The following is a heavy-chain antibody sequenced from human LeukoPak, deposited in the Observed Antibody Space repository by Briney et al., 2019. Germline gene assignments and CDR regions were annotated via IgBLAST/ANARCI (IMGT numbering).Heavy chain of an antibody. CDR1: GGSISSYY. J-gene: IGHJ6*04. CDR3: AREDSSSISMDV. CDR2: IYYSGST. D-gene: IGHD6-6*01. V-gene: IGHV4-59*08. Sequence: SGTLSLTCTVSGGSISSYYWSWIRQPPGKGLEWIGYIYYSGSTNYNPSLKSRVTISVDTSKNQFSLKLSSVTAADTAVYYCAREDSSSISMDVWGKGTTVTVSS.